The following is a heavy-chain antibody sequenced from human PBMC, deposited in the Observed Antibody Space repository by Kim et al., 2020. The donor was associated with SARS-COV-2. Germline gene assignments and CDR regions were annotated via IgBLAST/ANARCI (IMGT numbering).Heavy chain of an antibody. Sequence: GGSLRLSCAASGFTLNTFEMNWVRQAPGRGLEWVSNISSSSDTLYYADSVKGRFTISRDNAKNSLFLQMNSLSAEDTAVYYCARRSLIMWGAMDVWGQGT. CDR3: ARRSLIMWGAMDV. V-gene: IGHV3-48*03. J-gene: IGHJ6*02. CDR1: GFTLNTFE. CDR2: ISSSSDTL. D-gene: IGHD2-21*01.